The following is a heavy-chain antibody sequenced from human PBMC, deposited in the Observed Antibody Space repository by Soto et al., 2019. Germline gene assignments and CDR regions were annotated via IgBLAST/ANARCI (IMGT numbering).Heavy chain of an antibody. CDR2: INPKSGGT. J-gene: IGHJ4*02. Sequence: GASVKVSCKASGYSFTGYYMHWLRQAPGQGLEWMGWINPKSGGTSYAQRFQGRVTMTRDTSISTVYLELRRLRSDDTAMYYGARDVADNDYFDSWGQGSLVTVSS. V-gene: IGHV1-2*02. CDR3: ARDVADNDYFDS. CDR1: GYSFTGYY. D-gene: IGHD6-19*01.